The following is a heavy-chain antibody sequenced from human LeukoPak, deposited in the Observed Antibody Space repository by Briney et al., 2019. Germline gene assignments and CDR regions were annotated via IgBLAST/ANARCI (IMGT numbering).Heavy chain of an antibody. J-gene: IGHJ4*02. D-gene: IGHD1-26*01. V-gene: IGHV4-38-2*02. CDR1: GYSIGSGYY. CDR3: ARLINRSLFDY. Sequence: SETLSLTCTVSGYSIGSGYYWGWIRQPPGKGLEWIGSIYHSGSTYYNPSLKSRVTISVDTSKNQFSLKLSSVTAADTAVYYRARLINRSLFDYWGQGTLVTVSS. CDR2: IYHSGST.